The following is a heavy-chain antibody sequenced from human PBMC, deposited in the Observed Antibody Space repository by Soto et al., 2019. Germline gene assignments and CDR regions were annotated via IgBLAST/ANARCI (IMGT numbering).Heavy chain of an antibody. J-gene: IGHJ4*02. CDR3: ARLHTFGGVIVRDY. CDR1: GGSISSSSYY. CDR2: IYYSGST. Sequence: SETLSLTCTVSGGSISSSSYYWGWIRQPPGKGLEWIGSIYYSGSTYYNPSLKSRVTISVDTSKNQFSLKLSSVTAADTAVYYCARLHTFGGVIVRDYWGQGTLVTVSS. V-gene: IGHV4-39*01. D-gene: IGHD3-16*02.